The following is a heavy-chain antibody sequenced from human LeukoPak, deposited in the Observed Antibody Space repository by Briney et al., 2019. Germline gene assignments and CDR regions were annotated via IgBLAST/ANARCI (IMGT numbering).Heavy chain of an antibody. CDR3: AKAPKGSGWAYYFDY. D-gene: IGHD6-19*01. Sequence: GGSLRLSCAGSGFTFNSYVMHWVRQAPGKGLEWVSAISGSGGSTYYADSVKGRFTISRDNSKNTLYLQMNSLRAEDTAVYYCAKAPKGSGWAYYFDYWGQGTLVTVSS. V-gene: IGHV3-23*01. CDR2: ISGSGGST. CDR1: GFTFNSYV. J-gene: IGHJ4*02.